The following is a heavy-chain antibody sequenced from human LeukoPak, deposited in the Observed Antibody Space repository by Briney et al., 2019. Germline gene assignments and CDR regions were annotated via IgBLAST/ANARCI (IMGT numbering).Heavy chain of an antibody. CDR1: GGSFSGYY. Sequence: PSETLSLTCAVYGGSFSGYYWSWIRQPPGKGLEWIGEINHSGSTNYNPSLKSRVTISVDTSKNQFSLKLSSVTAADTAVYYCARGGIYDSSGYYSGILDYWGQGTLVIVSS. CDR3: ARGGIYDSSGYYSGILDY. V-gene: IGHV4-34*01. J-gene: IGHJ4*02. D-gene: IGHD3-22*01. CDR2: INHSGST.